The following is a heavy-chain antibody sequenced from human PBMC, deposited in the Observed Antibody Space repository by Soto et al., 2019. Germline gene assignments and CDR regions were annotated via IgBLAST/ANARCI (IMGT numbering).Heavy chain of an antibody. CDR2: ISYDGSNK. D-gene: IGHD3-22*01. J-gene: IGHJ4*02. Sequence: QVQLVESGGGVVQPGRSLRLSCAASGFTFSSYAMHWVRQAPGKGLEWVAVISYDGSNKYYADSVKGRFTISRDNSKNXLYLQMNSLRAEDTAVYYCARDLGGVVKTGHYFDYWGQGTLVTVSS. CDR1: GFTFSSYA. V-gene: IGHV3-30-3*01. CDR3: ARDLGGVVKTGHYFDY.